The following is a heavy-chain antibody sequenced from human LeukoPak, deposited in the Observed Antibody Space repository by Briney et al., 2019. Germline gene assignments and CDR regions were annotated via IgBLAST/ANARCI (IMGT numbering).Heavy chain of an antibody. V-gene: IGHV3-64*04. J-gene: IGHJ4*02. Sequence: GGSLRLSCSASGFTFSSYAMHWVRQAPGKGLEYVSGISSNGGSTYYADSVKGRFTISRDNAKNSLYLQMNSLRAEDTAVYYCAREDCSSTSCYDPSVSDYWGQGTLVTVSS. CDR1: GFTFSSYA. CDR2: ISSNGGST. D-gene: IGHD2-2*01. CDR3: AREDCSSTSCYDPSVSDY.